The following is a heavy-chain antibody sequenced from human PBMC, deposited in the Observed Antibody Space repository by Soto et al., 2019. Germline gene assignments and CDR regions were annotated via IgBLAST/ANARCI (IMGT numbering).Heavy chain of an antibody. V-gene: IGHV6-1*01. CDR3: ARGPTYCSSTSCSPSYFDY. CDR1: GDSVSSNSAA. Sequence: PSQTLSLTCAISGDSVSSNSAAWNWIRQSPSRGLEWLGRTYYRSKWYNDYAVSVKSRITINPDTSKNQFSLQLNSVTPEDTAVYYCARGPTYCSSTSCSPSYFDYWGQGTLVTV. CDR2: TYYRSKWYN. D-gene: IGHD2-2*01. J-gene: IGHJ4*02.